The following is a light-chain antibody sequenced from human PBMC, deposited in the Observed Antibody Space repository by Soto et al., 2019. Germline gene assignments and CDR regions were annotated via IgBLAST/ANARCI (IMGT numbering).Light chain of an antibody. CDR2: EVS. CDR3: SSYTGSSPLYV. Sequence: QSALTQPASVSGSPGQSITISCTGTSSDIGGYNYVSWYQQHPGKVPKLMVYEVSNRPSGVSNRFSGSKSGDTASLTISGLQAEDEADYYCSSYTGSSPLYVFGTGTKVTVL. CDR1: SSDIGGYNY. V-gene: IGLV2-14*01. J-gene: IGLJ1*01.